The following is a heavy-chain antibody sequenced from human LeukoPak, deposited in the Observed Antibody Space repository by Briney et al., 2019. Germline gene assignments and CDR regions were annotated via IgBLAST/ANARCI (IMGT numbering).Heavy chain of an antibody. J-gene: IGHJ3*02. CDR2: IYTSGST. D-gene: IGHD3-22*01. CDR1: GGSISSGSYY. CDR3: ARDAIYYDSSGYFAQGRAFDI. V-gene: IGHV4-61*02. Sequence: SETLSLTCTVSGGSISSGSYYWSWIRQPAGKGLEWIGRIYTSGSTNYNPSLKSRVTISVDTSKNQFSLKLSSVTAADTAVYYCARDAIYYDSSGYFAQGRAFDIWGQGTMVTVSS.